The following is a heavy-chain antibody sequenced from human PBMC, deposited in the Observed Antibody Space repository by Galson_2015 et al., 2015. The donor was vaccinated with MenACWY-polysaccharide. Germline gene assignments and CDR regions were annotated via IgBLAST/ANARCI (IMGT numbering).Heavy chain of an antibody. CDR3: ARVLKGLVGATPDY. D-gene: IGHD1-26*01. CDR2: ISSGGTI. J-gene: IGHJ4*02. Sequence: SLRLPCAASGFTFSSYSMNWVRQAPGEGLEWVSYISSGGTIYYADSVKGRFTISRDNAKNSLYLQMNSLRDDDTAVYYCARVLKGLVGATPDYWGQGTLVTVSS. CDR1: GFTFSSYS. V-gene: IGHV3-48*02.